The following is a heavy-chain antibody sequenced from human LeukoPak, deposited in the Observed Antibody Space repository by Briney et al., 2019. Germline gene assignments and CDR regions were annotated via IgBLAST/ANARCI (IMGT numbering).Heavy chain of an antibody. CDR3: ARDRRAAGDYYYYYMDV. Sequence: PGGSLRLSCAASGFTFSSYWMSWVRQAPGKGLEWVANIKQDGSEKYYVDSVKGRFTISRDNAKNSLYLQMNSLRAEDTAVYHCARDRRAAGDYYYYYMDVWGKGTTVTVSS. D-gene: IGHD1-1*01. V-gene: IGHV3-7*01. CDR1: GFTFSSYW. CDR2: IKQDGSEK. J-gene: IGHJ6*03.